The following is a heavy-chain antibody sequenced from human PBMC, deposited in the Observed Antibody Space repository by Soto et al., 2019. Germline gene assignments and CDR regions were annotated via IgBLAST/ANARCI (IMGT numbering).Heavy chain of an antibody. CDR2: INPKSGGT. CDR3: ARGDSTDCSNGVCSFFYNHDMDV. Sequence: QVPLVQSGAEVKKPGASVKVSCKASGYSFTDYHIHWVRQAPGQGLEWLGRINPKSGGTSTAQKFQGWVTMTTDTSIRTASMELTRLTSDDTAIYYCARGDSTDCSNGVCSFFYNHDMDVWGQGTTVSVSS. CDR1: GYSFTDYH. V-gene: IGHV1-2*04. D-gene: IGHD2-8*01. J-gene: IGHJ6*02.